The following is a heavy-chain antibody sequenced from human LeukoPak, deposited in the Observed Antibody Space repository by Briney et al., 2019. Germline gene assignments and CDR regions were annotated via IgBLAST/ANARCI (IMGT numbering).Heavy chain of an antibody. D-gene: IGHD6-19*01. J-gene: IGHJ6*03. CDR2: IDPNSAGT. V-gene: IGHV1-2*02. CDR3: ARDSVAGHGHYYYYYMDV. Sequence: ASVKVSFKASGYTFTVYYMHWVRQAPGQGLEWMGWIDPNSAGTNYAQKFQGRVTMTRDTSISTAYMELSRLRSDDTAVYYCARDSVAGHGHYYYYYMDVWGKGTTVTVSS. CDR1: GYTFTVYY.